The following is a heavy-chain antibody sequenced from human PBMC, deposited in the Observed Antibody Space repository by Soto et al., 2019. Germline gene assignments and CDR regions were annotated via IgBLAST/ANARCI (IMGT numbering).Heavy chain of an antibody. J-gene: IGHJ4*02. Sequence: SVKVSCKASGGTFSSYAISWVRQAPGQGLEWMGGIIPIFGTANYAQKFQGRVTITADESTSTAYMELSSLRSEDTAVYYCARVLGSSGWFGGYFDYWGQGTLVTVSS. CDR2: IIPIFGTA. CDR3: ARVLGSSGWFGGYFDY. V-gene: IGHV1-69*13. D-gene: IGHD6-19*01. CDR1: GGTFSSYA.